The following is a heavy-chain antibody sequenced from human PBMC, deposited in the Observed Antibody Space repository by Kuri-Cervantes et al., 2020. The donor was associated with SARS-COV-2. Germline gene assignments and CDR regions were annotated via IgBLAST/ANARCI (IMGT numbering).Heavy chain of an antibody. CDR3: ARSQGYCTANSCSWNWFDP. J-gene: IGHJ5*02. Sequence: SVKVSCKASGGTFSSYSVHWVRQAPGQGLEWMGRIIPTFDTTTYAQKFQGRVIFTADESSSTAYMEVNSLTSEDTAVYSCARSQGYCTANSCSWNWFDPWGQGTQVTVSS. D-gene: IGHD2-8*02. CDR2: IIPTFDTT. V-gene: IGHV1-69*13. CDR1: GGTFSSYS.